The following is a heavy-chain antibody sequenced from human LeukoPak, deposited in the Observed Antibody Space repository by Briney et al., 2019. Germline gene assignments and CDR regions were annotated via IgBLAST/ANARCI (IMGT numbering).Heavy chain of an antibody. CDR1: GSTFSSYE. CDR2: ISSSGSTI. V-gene: IGHV3-48*03. Sequence: GESLKISCAASGSTFSSYEMNWVRQAPGKGLEWVSYISSSGSTIYYADSVKGRFTISRDNAKNSLYLQMNSLRAEDTAVYYCARGGYCSSTSCYIDAFDIWGQGTMVTVSS. J-gene: IGHJ3*02. CDR3: ARGGYCSSTSCYIDAFDI. D-gene: IGHD2-2*02.